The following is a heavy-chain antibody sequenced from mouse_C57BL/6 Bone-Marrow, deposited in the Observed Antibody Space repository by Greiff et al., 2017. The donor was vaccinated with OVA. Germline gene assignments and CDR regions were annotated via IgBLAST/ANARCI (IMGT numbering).Heavy chain of an antibody. CDR1: GYTFTSYW. D-gene: IGHD1-1*01. J-gene: IGHJ2*01. V-gene: IGHV1-55*01. Sequence: QVQLKQPGAELVKPGASVKMSCKASGYTFTSYWITWVKQRPGQGLEWIGDIYPGSGSTNYNEKFKSKATLTVDTSSSTAYMQLSSLTYEDSAVYYCARATHYYGSSEDYWGQGTTLTVYS. CDR2: IYPGSGST. CDR3: ARATHYYGSSEDY.